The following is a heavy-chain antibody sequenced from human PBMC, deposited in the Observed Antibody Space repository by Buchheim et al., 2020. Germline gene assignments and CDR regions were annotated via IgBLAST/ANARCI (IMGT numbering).Heavy chain of an antibody. Sequence: QVQLQQWGAGLLKPSETLSLTCAVYGGSFSGYYWSWIRQSPGKGLEWIGEINHSGSTNYNPSLKSRGTISVDTSKNQFSLNLGSVTAADTAVYYCARGLESEYSSTSCHDYYFDYWGQGTL. CDR2: INHSGST. V-gene: IGHV4-34*01. CDR3: ARGLESEYSSTSCHDYYFDY. J-gene: IGHJ4*02. CDR1: GGSFSGYY. D-gene: IGHD2-2*01.